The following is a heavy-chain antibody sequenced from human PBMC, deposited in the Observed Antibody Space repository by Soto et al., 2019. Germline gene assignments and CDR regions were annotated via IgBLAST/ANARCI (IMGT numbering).Heavy chain of an antibody. D-gene: IGHD6-25*01. J-gene: IGHJ6*02. CDR3: ARWAAPFAGMDV. Sequence: GESLKTSWQGSWYSFTSYWIIWVRQMPGKGLEWGGRIDPSDSYTNYSPSFQGHVTISADKSITTAYLQWSSLKASDTAMYYCARWAAPFAGMDVWGQGTTVTVSS. CDR1: WYSFTSYW. CDR2: IDPSDSYT. V-gene: IGHV5-10-1*01.